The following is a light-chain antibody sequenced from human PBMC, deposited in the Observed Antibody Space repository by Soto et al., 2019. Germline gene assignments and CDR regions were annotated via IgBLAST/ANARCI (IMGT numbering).Light chain of an antibody. J-gene: IGKJ1*01. CDR1: QSISMW. CDR2: DAS. CDR3: QQYDTYPWT. V-gene: IGKV1-5*01. Sequence: DIEMTQYPSTLSASVGDRVTITCRASQSISMWLAWYQQKPGKAPKFLIYDASTLESGVPSRFSGSGYGTEFTLTISSLQPDDFATYYCQQYDTYPWTFGQGTKVDIK.